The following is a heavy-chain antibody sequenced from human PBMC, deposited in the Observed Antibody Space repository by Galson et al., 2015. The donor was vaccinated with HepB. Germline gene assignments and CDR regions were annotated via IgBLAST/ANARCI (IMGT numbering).Heavy chain of an antibody. Sequence: SVKVSCKASGYTFTNYGISWVRQAPGQGLEWMGWISAYNGDTNYAQKLQDRVTMTTDTSTNTAYMELRSLRSDDTAVYFCARLGTAAGFLDYWGQGTPVTVSS. CDR1: GYTFTNYG. CDR2: ISAYNGDT. V-gene: IGHV1-18*01. CDR3: ARLGTAAGFLDY. J-gene: IGHJ4*02. D-gene: IGHD6-13*01.